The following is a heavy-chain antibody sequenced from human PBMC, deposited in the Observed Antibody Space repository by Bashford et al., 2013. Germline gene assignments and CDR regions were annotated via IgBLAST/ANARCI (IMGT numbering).Heavy chain of an antibody. CDR2: IKQDGSEK. V-gene: IGHV3-7*01. CDR1: GFTFSSYW. Sequence: GSLRLSCAASGFTFSSYWMSWVRQAPGKGLEWVANIKQDGSEKYYVDSVKGRFTISRDNAKNSLYLQMNSLRAEDTAVYYCASLGGQWLDTNYYYYGMDVWGQGTTVTVSS. J-gene: IGHJ6*02. D-gene: IGHD6-19*01. CDR3: ASLGGQWLDTNYYYYGMDV.